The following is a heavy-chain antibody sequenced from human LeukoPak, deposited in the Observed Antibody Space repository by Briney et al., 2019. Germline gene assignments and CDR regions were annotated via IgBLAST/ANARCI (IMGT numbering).Heavy chain of an antibody. CDR3: ARGKPLLPTVTMHNGMDV. V-gene: IGHV4-34*01. CDR1: GGSFSGYY. J-gene: IGHJ6*02. Sequence: SETLSLTCAVYGGSFSGYYWSWIRQPPGKGLEWIGKTNHSGSTNYNPSLRSRVTISVDASKNQFSLKLSSVTAADTAVYYCARGKPLLPTVTMHNGMDVWGQGTTVTVSS. D-gene: IGHD3-10*01. CDR2: TNHSGST.